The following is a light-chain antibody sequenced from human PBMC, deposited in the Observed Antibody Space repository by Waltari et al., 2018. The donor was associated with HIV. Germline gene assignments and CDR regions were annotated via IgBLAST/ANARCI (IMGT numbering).Light chain of an antibody. CDR3: SSYTSSSSNWV. CDR2: DVS. J-gene: IGLJ3*02. CDR1: TSDVGGYNH. Sequence: QSALTQPASVSGSPGQSITISCTGPTSDVGGYNHVSLYQQHPGKAPKIMINDVSNRPSGVSNRFSGSKSGNTASLTISGLQAEDEADYYCSSYTSSSSNWVFGGGTKLTVL. V-gene: IGLV2-14*03.